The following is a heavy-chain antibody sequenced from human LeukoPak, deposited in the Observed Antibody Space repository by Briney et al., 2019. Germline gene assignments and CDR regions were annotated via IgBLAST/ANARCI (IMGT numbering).Heavy chain of an antibody. V-gene: IGHV3-64*04. J-gene: IGHJ3*02. CDR2: ISSNGGVT. CDR1: GFTFSSYA. CDR3: AGVDAAMPDAFDI. Sequence: PGGSLRLSCAASGFTFSSYAMHWVRQAPGKGLEHVSAISSNGGVTNYANSMKGRFTISRDNSKNTLYLQMNSLRADDTAVYYCAGVDAAMPDAFDIWGQGTTVTVSS. D-gene: IGHD5-18*01.